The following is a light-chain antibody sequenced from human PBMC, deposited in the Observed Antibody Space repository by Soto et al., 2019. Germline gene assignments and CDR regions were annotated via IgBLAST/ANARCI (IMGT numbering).Light chain of an antibody. CDR2: GAS. Sequence: EIVLTQSPGTLSLSPGERATLSCRASQSVSNNYLAWYQQKPGQAPRLLIYGASNRATCIPDRFSGSGSGTNFTLTSSRLEPEDFAVYYCQQYGSSGTFGQGTKVEIK. J-gene: IGKJ1*01. CDR3: QQYGSSGT. V-gene: IGKV3-20*01. CDR1: QSVSNNY.